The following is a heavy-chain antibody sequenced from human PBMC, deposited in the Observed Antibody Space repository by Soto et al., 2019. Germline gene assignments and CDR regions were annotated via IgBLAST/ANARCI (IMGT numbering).Heavy chain of an antibody. CDR3: GRTIRMLFLAPAY. V-gene: IGHV1-18*01. D-gene: IGHD5-12*01. Sequence: GASVKVSCKASGYTFTNYPITWVRRAPGQGLEWMGWISAHSGDTKYAQKFQGRVTMTTDTSTSTAYLELRSLRSDDTAVYYWGRTIRMLFLAPAYWGQGTRGTVAS. J-gene: IGHJ4*02. CDR2: ISAHSGDT. CDR1: GYTFTNYP.